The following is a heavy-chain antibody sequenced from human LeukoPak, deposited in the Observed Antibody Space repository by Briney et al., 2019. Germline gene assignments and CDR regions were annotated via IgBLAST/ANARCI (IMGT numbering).Heavy chain of an antibody. Sequence: SGPALVKPTQTLTLTCTFSGFSLSTSGMRVSWIRQPPGKALEWLARIDWDDDKVYITSLRTRLTISKDTSKNQVVLTMTNMVPVDTATYYCARMGVGATYTFDYWGQGTLVTVSS. V-gene: IGHV2-70*04. CDR3: ARMGVGATYTFDY. CDR1: GFSLSTSGMR. J-gene: IGHJ4*02. D-gene: IGHD1-26*01. CDR2: IDWDDDK.